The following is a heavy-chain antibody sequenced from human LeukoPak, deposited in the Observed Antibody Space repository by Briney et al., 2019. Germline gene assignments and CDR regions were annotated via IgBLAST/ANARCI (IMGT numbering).Heavy chain of an antibody. CDR3: ARVRSGYSYGHYYYYGMDV. J-gene: IGHJ6*04. V-gene: IGHV3-49*04. D-gene: IGHD5-18*01. Sequence: GGSLRLSCTASGFTFGDHAMSWVRQAPGKGLEWVGFIRSKAYGGTIEYAASVKGRFTISRDDSKSIAYLQMNSLKTEDTAVYYCARVRSGYSYGHYYYYGMDVWGKGTTVTVSS. CDR1: GFTFGDHA. CDR2: IRSKAYGGTI.